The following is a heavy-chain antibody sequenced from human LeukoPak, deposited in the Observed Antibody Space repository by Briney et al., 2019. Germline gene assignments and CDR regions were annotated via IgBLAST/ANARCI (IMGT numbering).Heavy chain of an antibody. CDR2: FYISRST. V-gene: IGHV4-4*07. J-gene: IGHJ3*02. Sequence: KPSETLPLTCTVSGGSISSYYWSWIRQPAGKGLEWIGRFYISRSTNYNPSLKSRVTMSVDTSKNQFSLKLSSVTAADTAVYYCARDPYQDAFDIWGQGTLVTVSS. CDR3: ARDPYQDAFDI. D-gene: IGHD2-2*01. CDR1: GGSISSYY.